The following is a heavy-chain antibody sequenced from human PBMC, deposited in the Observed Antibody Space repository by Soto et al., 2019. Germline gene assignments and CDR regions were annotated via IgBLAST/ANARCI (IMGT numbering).Heavy chain of an antibody. CDR2: IIPIFGTA. D-gene: IGHD3-10*01. J-gene: IGHJ6*02. CDR3: ARDYYGSGTYYYGMDV. CDR1: GGTLSSYA. V-gene: IGHV1-69*13. Sequence: SVKVSCKASGGTLSSYAGSWVRQAPGQGLEWMGGIIPIFGTANYAQKFQGRVTITADESTSTAYMELSSLRSEDTAVYYCARDYYGSGTYYYGMDVWGQGTTVTVSS.